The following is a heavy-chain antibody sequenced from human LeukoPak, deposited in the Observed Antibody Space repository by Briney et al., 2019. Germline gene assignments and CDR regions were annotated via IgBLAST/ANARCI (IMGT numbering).Heavy chain of an antibody. V-gene: IGHV1-69*13. CDR1: GGTFSSYA. CDR2: IIPIFGTA. J-gene: IGHJ4*02. D-gene: IGHD3-22*01. Sequence: GASVKVSCKASGGTFSSYAISWVRQAPGQGLEWMGGIIPIFGTANYAQKFQGRVTITADESTSTAYMELSSLRSEDTAVYYCARHYYDSSGLDYWGQGTLVTVSS. CDR3: ARHYYDSSGLDY.